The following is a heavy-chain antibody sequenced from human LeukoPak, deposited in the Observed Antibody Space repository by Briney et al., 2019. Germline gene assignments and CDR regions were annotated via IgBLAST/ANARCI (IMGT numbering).Heavy chain of an antibody. V-gene: IGHV3-20*04. Sequence: PGGSLRLSCVASGFTFDVHDMSWVRQAPGKGLEWVSNINWNGGSTGYADSVKGRFTISRDNAKNSLYLQMNSLRAEDAAFYYCVRGKMVGATAWGGLDYWGQGTLVTVSS. CDR3: VRGKMVGATAWGGLDY. J-gene: IGHJ4*02. CDR2: INWNGGST. CDR1: GFTFDVHD. D-gene: IGHD1-26*01.